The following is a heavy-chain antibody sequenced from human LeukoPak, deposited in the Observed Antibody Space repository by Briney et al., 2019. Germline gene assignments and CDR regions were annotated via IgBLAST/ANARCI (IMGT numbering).Heavy chain of an antibody. Sequence: PSETLSLTCTVSGGSISSYYWSWIRQPPGKGLEWIGYIYYSGSTNYNPSLKSRVTISVDTSKNQFSLKLSSVTAADTAVYYCARVVYDYVWGSYRGFDPWGQGTLVTVSS. J-gene: IGHJ5*02. CDR2: IYYSGST. D-gene: IGHD3-16*02. CDR1: GGSISSYY. V-gene: IGHV4-59*01. CDR3: ARVVYDYVWGSYRGFDP.